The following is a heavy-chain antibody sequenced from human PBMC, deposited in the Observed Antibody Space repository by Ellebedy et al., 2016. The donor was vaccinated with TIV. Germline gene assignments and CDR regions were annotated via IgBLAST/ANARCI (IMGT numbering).Heavy chain of an antibody. D-gene: IGHD6-19*01. CDR2: INHSGST. CDR3: ARAFQYSSGWAFDY. CDR1: GGSLSSDY. Sequence: SQTLSLTCAVHGGSLSSDYWSWIRQSPEKGLEWIGEINHSGSTSYNPSLKSRVSITVDTPKKQFSLKLSPVTAADTAVYYCARAFQYSSGWAFDYWGQGTLVTVSS. V-gene: IGHV4-34*01. J-gene: IGHJ4*02.